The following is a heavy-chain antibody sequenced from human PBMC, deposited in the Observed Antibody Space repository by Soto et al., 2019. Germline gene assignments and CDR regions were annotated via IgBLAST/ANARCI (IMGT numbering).Heavy chain of an antibody. CDR2: IYPGDSDT. CDR3: ARLPRGRGAAGTKGPFDP. D-gene: IGHD6-13*01. Sequence: PGESLKISCKGSGYSFTSFWIGWVRQMPGKGLEWMGIIYPGDSDTRYSPSFQGQVTISADKSISTAYLQWSSLEASDTAMYYCARLPRGRGAAGTKGPFDPWGQGTLVTVSS. CDR1: GYSFTSFW. J-gene: IGHJ5*02. V-gene: IGHV5-51*01.